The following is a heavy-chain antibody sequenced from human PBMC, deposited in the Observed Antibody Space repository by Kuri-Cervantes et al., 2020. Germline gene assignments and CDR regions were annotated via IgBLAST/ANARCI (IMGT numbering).Heavy chain of an antibody. CDR2: IWYDGSNK. J-gene: IGHJ6*02. Sequence: GGSLRLSCAASGFTFSSYGMLWVRQAPGKGLEWVAVIWYDGSNKYYADSVKGRFTISRDNSKNTLYLQMNSLRAADTAVYYCARDPVVPAANNYYYYGMDVWGQGTTVTVSS. CDR1: GFTFSSYG. CDR3: ARDPVVPAANNYYYYGMDV. V-gene: IGHV3-33*01. D-gene: IGHD2-2*01.